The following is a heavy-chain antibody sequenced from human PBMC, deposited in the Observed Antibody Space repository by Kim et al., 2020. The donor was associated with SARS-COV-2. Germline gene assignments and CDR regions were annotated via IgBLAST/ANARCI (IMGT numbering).Heavy chain of an antibody. CDR3: AREAYSSSSVRGWFDP. Sequence: ASVKVSCKASGYTFTGYYMHWVRQAPGQGLEWMGWINPNSGGTNYAQKFQGRVTMTRDTSISTAYMELSRLRSDDTAVYYCAREAYSSSSVRGWFDPWGQGTLVTVSS. V-gene: IGHV1-2*02. J-gene: IGHJ5*02. D-gene: IGHD6-6*01. CDR2: INPNSGGT. CDR1: GYTFTGYY.